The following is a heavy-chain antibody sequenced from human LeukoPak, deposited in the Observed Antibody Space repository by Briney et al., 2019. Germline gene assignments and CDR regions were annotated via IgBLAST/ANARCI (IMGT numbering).Heavy chain of an antibody. CDR2: IRSKAYGGTT. V-gene: IGHV3-49*04. J-gene: IGHJ5*02. CDR1: GFTFGDYA. CDR3: TRGPSIRRTQYCSGGSCYFWFDP. Sequence: SGGSLRLFCTASGFTFGDYAMSWVRQAPGKGLEWVGFIRSKAYGGTTEYAASVKGRFTISRDDSKSIAYLQMNSLKTEDTAVYYCTRGPSIRRTQYCSGGSCYFWFDPWGQGTLVTVSS. D-gene: IGHD2-15*01.